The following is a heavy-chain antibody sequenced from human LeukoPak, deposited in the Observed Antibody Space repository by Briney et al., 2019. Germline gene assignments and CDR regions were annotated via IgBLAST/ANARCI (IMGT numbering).Heavy chain of an antibody. D-gene: IGHD1-26*01. J-gene: IGHJ3*02. V-gene: IGHV3-23*01. Sequence: SGGSLRLSCAASGFTFSSYAMSWVRQAPGKGLEWVSAISGSGGSTYYADSVKGRFTISRDNSKNTLYLQMNSLRAEDTAVYYCAKGVGVTHDAFDIWGQGTMVTVSS. CDR1: GFTFSSYA. CDR3: AKGVGVTHDAFDI. CDR2: ISGSGGST.